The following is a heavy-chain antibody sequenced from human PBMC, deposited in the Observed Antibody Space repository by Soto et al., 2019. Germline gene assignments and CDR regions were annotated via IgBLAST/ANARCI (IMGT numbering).Heavy chain of an antibody. J-gene: IGHJ6*02. Sequence: GGSLRLSCVVSEFTVSSYYMSWVRQAPGKGLEWVSIIYSAGNTYYADSVKGRFTISRDNSKNMLYLEMSSLRAEDTGVYYCARDLKATHNVYGMDVWGQGTTVTVSS. CDR3: ARDLKATHNVYGMDV. CDR2: IYSAGNT. V-gene: IGHV3-53*01. CDR1: EFTVSSYY.